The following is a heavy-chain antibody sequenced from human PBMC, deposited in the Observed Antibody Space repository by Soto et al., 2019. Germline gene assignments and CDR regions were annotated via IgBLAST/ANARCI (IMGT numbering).Heavy chain of an antibody. CDR3: ARDRVVTAMNAFDI. D-gene: IGHD2-21*02. Sequence: QVQLVESGGGVVQPGRSLRLSCTASGFTFSSYAMHWVRQAPGKGLEWVAVISYDGSNKDYADSVKGRFTISRYNCKNTMYLQMNSLRAEDTAVYYCARDRVVTAMNAFDIWGQGTMVTVSS. CDR1: GFTFSSYA. V-gene: IGHV3-30-3*01. J-gene: IGHJ3*02. CDR2: ISYDGSNK.